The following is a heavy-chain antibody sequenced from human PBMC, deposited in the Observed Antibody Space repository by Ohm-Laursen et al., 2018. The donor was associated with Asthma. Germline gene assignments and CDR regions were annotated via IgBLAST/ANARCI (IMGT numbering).Heavy chain of an antibody. D-gene: IGHD3-9*01. CDR3: ARGSRIVTGYYGSAALNWFDP. CDR2: VYHTGST. Sequence: TLTLTYTVSGGSVSSGSYYWIWIRQPPGRGLEFIGYVYHTGSTIYNPSLKGRVTISVDTSKNHFSLWLTSVTSADTAVYYCARGSRIVTGYYGSAALNWFDPWGQGTLVTVSS. V-gene: IGHV4-61*03. CDR1: GGSVSSGSYY. J-gene: IGHJ5*02.